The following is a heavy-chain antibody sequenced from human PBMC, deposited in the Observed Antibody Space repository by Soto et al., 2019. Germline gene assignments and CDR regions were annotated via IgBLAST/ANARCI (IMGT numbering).Heavy chain of an antibody. Sequence: GXXVKVSCKASGGTFSSYAISWVRQAPGQGLEWMGGIIPIFGTANYAQKFQGRVTITADESTSTAYMELSSLRSEDTAVYYCARHPGGRGYYYGMDVWGQGTTVTVSS. CDR3: ARHPGGRGYYYGMDV. J-gene: IGHJ6*02. CDR2: IIPIFGTA. CDR1: GGTFSSYA. V-gene: IGHV1-69*13. D-gene: IGHD2-15*01.